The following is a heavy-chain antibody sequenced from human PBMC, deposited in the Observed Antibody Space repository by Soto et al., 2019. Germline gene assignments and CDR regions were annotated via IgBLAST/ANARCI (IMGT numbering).Heavy chain of an antibody. J-gene: IGHJ4*02. CDR2: ISCCGGSA. V-gene: IGHV3-23*01. Sequence: EVHLLESGGGLIQPGGSLRLSCAASGFTFNNYAMAWVRQAAGEGLEWVSGISCCGGSASYADSVKGRFSIARDDSKNTVSLQLNSLRVEDTAQYYCAKADGQQWLIPHLDNWGQGTLVTVS. CDR1: GFTFNNYA. D-gene: IGHD6-19*01. CDR3: AKADGQQWLIPHLDN.